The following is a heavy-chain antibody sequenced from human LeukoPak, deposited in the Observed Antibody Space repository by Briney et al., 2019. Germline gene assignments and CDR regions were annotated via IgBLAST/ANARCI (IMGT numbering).Heavy chain of an antibody. V-gene: IGHV4-39*07. CDR3: ARGFRGDNFDY. Sequence: PSETLSLTCTVSGGSISSSPYYWGWIRQPPGKGLEWIGTMYHSGSTNYNPSLKSRVTISVDTSKNQFSLKLSSVTAADTAVYFCARGFRGDNFDYWGQGTLVTVSS. CDR1: GGSISSSPYY. J-gene: IGHJ4*02. CDR2: MYHSGST. D-gene: IGHD7-27*01.